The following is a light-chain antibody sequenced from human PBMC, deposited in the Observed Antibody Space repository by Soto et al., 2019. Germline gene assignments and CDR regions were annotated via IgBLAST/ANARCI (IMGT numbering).Light chain of an antibody. CDR3: QQGSNWPLT. CDR2: DAS. V-gene: IGKV3-11*01. CDR1: QTVSTY. Sequence: EIVLTQSPATLSLSPGERATLSCRASQTVSTYLAWYQQKPGQAPRLLIYDASNRATGIPARFSGSGSGTDVTLTIRSLEPEDFAVYYCQQGSNWPLTFGGGTKVETK. J-gene: IGKJ4*01.